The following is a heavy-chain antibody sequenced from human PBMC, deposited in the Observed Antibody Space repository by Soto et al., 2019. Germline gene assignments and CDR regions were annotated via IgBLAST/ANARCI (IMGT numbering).Heavy chain of an antibody. CDR3: ARWGTTGGFDL. Sequence: ESGGGVVQPGASLRLSCAASGFRFKSFVMHWVRQAPGNGLEWVAFTSYDGNNKDYGDSVKGRFTVSRDNSQNTLHLQMDFLRPEDTALYYCARWGTTGGFDLWGQGTLVSVSS. CDR2: TSYDGNNK. D-gene: IGHD3-16*01. V-gene: IGHV3-30*19. J-gene: IGHJ4*02. CDR1: GFRFKSFV.